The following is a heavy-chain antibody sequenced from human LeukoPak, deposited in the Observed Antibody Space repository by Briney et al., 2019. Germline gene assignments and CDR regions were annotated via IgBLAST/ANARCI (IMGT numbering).Heavy chain of an antibody. D-gene: IGHD3-22*01. Sequence: PSETPSLTCTVSGGSMNNYYWSWIRQSPGKGLEWVGYIYHTGSATYKPSLKSRVTLSLDTSKNQFSLRLNSVTAADTAVYYCARGRGDSKGTSFDFWGQGTLVTASS. CDR3: ARGRGDSKGTSFDF. CDR2: IYHTGSA. V-gene: IGHV4-59*01. CDR1: GGSMNNYY. J-gene: IGHJ4*02.